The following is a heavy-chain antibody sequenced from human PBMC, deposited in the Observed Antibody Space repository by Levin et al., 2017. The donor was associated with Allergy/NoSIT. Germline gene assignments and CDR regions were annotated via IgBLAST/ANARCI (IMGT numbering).Heavy chain of an antibody. CDR3: ARDLRFFGVVIRTLDY. Sequence: GESLKISCAASGFTFSDYYMSWIRQAPGKGLEWVSYISSSGSTIYYADSVKGRFTISRDNAKNSLYLQMNSLRAEDTAVYYCARDLRFFGVVIRTLDYWGQGTLVTVSS. CDR2: ISSSGSTI. J-gene: IGHJ4*02. D-gene: IGHD3-3*01. V-gene: IGHV3-11*01. CDR1: GFTFSDYY.